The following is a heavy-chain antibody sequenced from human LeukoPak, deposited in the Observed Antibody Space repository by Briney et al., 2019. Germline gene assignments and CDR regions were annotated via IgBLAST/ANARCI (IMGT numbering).Heavy chain of an antibody. J-gene: IGHJ4*02. CDR2: ISYDGRNK. D-gene: IGHD1-26*01. Sequence: GGSLRLSCAAFGFTFSSYAMPWVRQAPGKGLEWVAAISYDGRNKYYADSVKGRFTISRDNSKNTLYLQMNSLRAEDTAVCYCASSGGSYGGFDYWGQGTLVTVSS. V-gene: IGHV3-30*01. CDR1: GFTFSSYA. CDR3: ASSGGSYGGFDY.